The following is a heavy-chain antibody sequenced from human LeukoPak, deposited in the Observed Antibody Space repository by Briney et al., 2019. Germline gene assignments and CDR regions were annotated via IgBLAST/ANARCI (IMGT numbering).Heavy chain of an antibody. CDR3: ARDLGYGGYVDY. D-gene: IGHD1-26*01. J-gene: IGHJ4*02. CDR1: GYSFTNYY. Sequence: ASVKVSCNASGYSFTNYYIHWVRQAPGQGLEWMGIISPSGGGTTYAQNFQGRVTVTRATSTSTVYMELSSLTSEDTAVYYCARDLGYGGYVDYWGQGTLVTVSS. V-gene: IGHV1-46*01. CDR2: ISPSGGGT.